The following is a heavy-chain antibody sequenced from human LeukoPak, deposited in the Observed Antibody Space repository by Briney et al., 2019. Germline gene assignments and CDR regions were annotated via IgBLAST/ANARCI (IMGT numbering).Heavy chain of an antibody. CDR1: GFTFDDYA. V-gene: IGHV3-9*01. D-gene: IGHD4-17*01. CDR3: TGPGYGSPISNFDY. Sequence: GGSLRLSCAASGFTFDDYAMHWVRQAPGKGLEWVSGINWNSGTMGYADSVKGRFTISRDNSKNTLYLQMNSLRAEDTAVYYCTGPGYGSPISNFDYWGQGTLVTVSS. CDR2: INWNSGTM. J-gene: IGHJ4*02.